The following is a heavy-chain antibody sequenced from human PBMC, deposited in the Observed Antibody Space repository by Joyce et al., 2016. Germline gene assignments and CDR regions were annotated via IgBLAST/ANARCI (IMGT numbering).Heavy chain of an antibody. CDR1: GFIFSSYG. CDR3: ARTYCSGGSCYPGKNFDY. Sequence: QVQLVESGGGVVQPGRSLRLSCAASGFIFSSYGMHWVRQAPGKGVEWVAVIGYDGSNKYYADSVKGRFTISRDNSKNTLYLQMNSLRAEDTAVYYCARTYCSGGSCYPGKNFDYWGQGTLVTVSS. CDR2: IGYDGSNK. J-gene: IGHJ4*02. V-gene: IGHV3-33*01. D-gene: IGHD2-15*01.